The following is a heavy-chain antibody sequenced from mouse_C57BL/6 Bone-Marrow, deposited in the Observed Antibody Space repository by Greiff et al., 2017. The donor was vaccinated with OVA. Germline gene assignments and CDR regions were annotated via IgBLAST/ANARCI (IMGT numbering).Heavy chain of an antibody. CDR2: INPYNGGT. CDR3: ARIGPYYSNGFAY. Sequence: EVQLQQSGPELVKPGASVKMSCKASGYTFTDYNMHWVKQSHGKSLEWIGVINPYNGGTSYNQKFKGKATLTVDKSSSTAYMELNSLTSEDSAVYYCARIGPYYSNGFAYWGQGTLVTVSA. J-gene: IGHJ3*01. V-gene: IGHV1-19*01. D-gene: IGHD2-5*01. CDR1: GYTFTDYN.